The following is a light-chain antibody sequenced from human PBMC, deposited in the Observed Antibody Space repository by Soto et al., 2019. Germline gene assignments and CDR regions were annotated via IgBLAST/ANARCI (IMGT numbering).Light chain of an antibody. CDR3: QQLKTYPLT. CDR2: AAS. CDR1: QGISSY. V-gene: IGKV1-9*01. J-gene: IGKJ4*01. Sequence: DIQLTQSPSFLSASIGDRVTITCRASQGISSYLAWYQQKPGKAPKLLIYAASTLHSGVPSRCSGSGSRTEFTLTISSLQPEDSATYYCQQLKTYPLTFGGGTKVEIK.